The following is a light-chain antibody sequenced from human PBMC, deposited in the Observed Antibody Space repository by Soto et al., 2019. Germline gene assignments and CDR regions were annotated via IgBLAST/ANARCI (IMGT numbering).Light chain of an antibody. CDR1: SSDVGANNY. CDR2: DVS. J-gene: IGLJ1*01. V-gene: IGLV2-11*01. Sequence: QSALTQPRSVSGSPGQSVTISCTGTSSDVGANNYVSWYQQHPGKAPKLVIYDVSKRASGVPDRFSGSKSGNTASLTISGLQAEDDADYYCCSYAGRYVFGTGTKLTVL. CDR3: CSYAGRYV.